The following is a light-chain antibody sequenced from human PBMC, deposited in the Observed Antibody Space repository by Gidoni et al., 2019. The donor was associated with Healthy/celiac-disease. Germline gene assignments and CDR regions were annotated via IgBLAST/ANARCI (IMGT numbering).Light chain of an antibody. V-gene: IGKV1-39*01. CDR2: AAS. J-gene: IGKJ1*01. Sequence: DIQMTQSPSSLSASVGDRVTITCRASQSISSYVNWYQQTPGKAPKLLIYAASSLQSGVPSRFSGSGSGTDFTLTISSLQPEDFATYYCQQSYSTPRTFGQGTKVEIK. CDR3: QQSYSTPRT. CDR1: QSISSY.